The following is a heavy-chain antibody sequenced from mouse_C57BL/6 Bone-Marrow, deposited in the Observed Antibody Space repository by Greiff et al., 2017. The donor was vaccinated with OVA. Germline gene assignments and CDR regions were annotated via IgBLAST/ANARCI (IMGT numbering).Heavy chain of an antibody. CDR3: ARETGTPTMDY. CDR2: IYPGDGET. CDR1: GYAFSSYW. Sequence: QVQLKESGAELVKPGASVKISCKASGYAFSSYWMNWVKQRPGKGLEWIGQIYPGDGETNYHGKFKGKATLTASQSSSTAYMQLSSLTSEDSAVYFCARETGTPTMDYWGQGTSVTGSS. V-gene: IGHV1-80*01. J-gene: IGHJ4*01.